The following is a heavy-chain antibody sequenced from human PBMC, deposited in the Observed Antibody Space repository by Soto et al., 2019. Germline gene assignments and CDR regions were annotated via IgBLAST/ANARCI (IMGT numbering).Heavy chain of an antibody. CDR2: MYYSGAT. Sequence: QLQLQESGPGLLKPSETLSLACTVSGGSISSNSYYWDWIRQPPGKGLEWIGSMYYSGATYHNPSLQSRVNISVDTSKTQFSLHLSAVTAADTAVYYCARHAAYDSVWGKSDGSDYWGQGTLVTVSS. CDR1: GGSISSNSYY. D-gene: IGHD3-16*01. CDR3: ARHAAYDSVWGKSDGSDY. J-gene: IGHJ4*02. V-gene: IGHV4-39*01.